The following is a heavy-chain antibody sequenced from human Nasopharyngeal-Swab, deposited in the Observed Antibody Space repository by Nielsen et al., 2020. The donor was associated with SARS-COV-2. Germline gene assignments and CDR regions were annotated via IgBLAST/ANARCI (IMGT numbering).Heavy chain of an antibody. J-gene: IGHJ3*02. CDR2: IYHSGRT. CDR3: ARGALIAAAGTVVRAFDI. D-gene: IGHD6-13*01. Sequence: WIRQPPGKGLEWIGEIYHSGRTNYNPSLKSRVTISVDKSKNQFSLKLSSVTAADTAVYYCARGALIAAAGTVVRAFDIWGQGTMVTVPS. V-gene: IGHV4-4*02.